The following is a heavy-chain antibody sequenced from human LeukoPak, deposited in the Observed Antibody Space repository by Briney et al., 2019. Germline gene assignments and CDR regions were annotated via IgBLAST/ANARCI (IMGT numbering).Heavy chain of an antibody. CDR1: GFTFSTYS. J-gene: IGHJ3*02. Sequence: GGSLRLSCTASGFTFSTYSMNWVRQAPGKGLEWVSSISSSSSYIYYADSVKGRFTISRDNVKNSLYLQMNSLRAEDTAVYYCARAGGDDAFDIWGQGTMVTVSS. CDR3: ARAGGDDAFDI. D-gene: IGHD3-16*01. V-gene: IGHV3-21*01. CDR2: ISSSSSYI.